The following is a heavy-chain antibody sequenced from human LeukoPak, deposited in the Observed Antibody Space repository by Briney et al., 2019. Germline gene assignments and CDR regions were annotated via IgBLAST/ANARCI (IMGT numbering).Heavy chain of an antibody. CDR1: GFTFSNYW. V-gene: IGHV3-7*04. J-gene: IGHJ4*02. D-gene: IGHD6-6*01. Sequence: PGGSLRLSCAASGFTFSNYWMSWVRQAPGKGPEWVANIKQDGSEKYYVDSVKGRFTISRDNAKNSLYLQMNSLRAEDTAVYYCARADDSSSGYFDYWGQGTLVTVSS. CDR2: IKQDGSEK. CDR3: ARADDSSSGYFDY.